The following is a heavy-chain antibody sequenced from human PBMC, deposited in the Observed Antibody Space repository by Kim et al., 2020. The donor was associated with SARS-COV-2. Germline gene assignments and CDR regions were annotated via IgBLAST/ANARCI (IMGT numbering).Heavy chain of an antibody. V-gene: IGHV3-30*04. J-gene: IGHJ4*02. Sequence: GGSLRLSCAASGFTFSSFAMHWVRQAPGKGLEWVALVSYDGRNKFYADSVKGRFTISRDSSKHTLFLQMNSLRAEDTAVYYCAKREGDGSGRSFDSWGQG. CDR3: AKREGDGSGRSFDS. CDR2: VSYDGRNK. CDR1: GFTFSSFA. D-gene: IGHD6-19*01.